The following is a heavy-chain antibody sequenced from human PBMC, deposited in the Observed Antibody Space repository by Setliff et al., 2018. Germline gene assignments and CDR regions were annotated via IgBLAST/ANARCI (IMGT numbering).Heavy chain of an antibody. D-gene: IGHD6-6*01. CDR1: GGSISSDSDY. CDR3: ARFSSSSGSYWYFDL. CDR2: IYTSGST. V-gene: IGHV4-61*02. J-gene: IGHJ2*01. Sequence: SETLSLTCTVSGGSISSDSDYWSWIRQSAGKGLEWIGRIYTSGSTNYNPSLKSRVTISVDTSKNQFSLKLSSVTAADTAVYYCARFSSSSGSYWYFDLWGRGTLVTVSS.